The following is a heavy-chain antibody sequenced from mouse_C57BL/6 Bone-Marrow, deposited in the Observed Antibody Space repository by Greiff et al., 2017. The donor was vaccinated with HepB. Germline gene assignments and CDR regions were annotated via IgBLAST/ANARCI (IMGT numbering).Heavy chain of an antibody. V-gene: IGHV1-69*01. CDR2: IYPSDSYP. CDR3: ARGDYYGSSLFAY. D-gene: IGHD1-1*01. J-gene: IGHJ3*01. Sequence: QVQLQQPGAELVMPGASVKLSCKASGYTFTSYWMHWVQQRPGQGLEWIGEIYPSDSYPNYNQKFKGKSTLTVDKSSSTAYMQLSSLTSEDSAVYYFARGDYYGSSLFAYWGQGTLVTVSA. CDR1: GYTFTSYW.